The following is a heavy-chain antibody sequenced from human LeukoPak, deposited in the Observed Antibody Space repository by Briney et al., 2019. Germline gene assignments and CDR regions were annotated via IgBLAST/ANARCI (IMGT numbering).Heavy chain of an antibody. CDR3: ARLRAPASFAFDL. J-gene: IGHJ3*01. V-gene: IGHV3-53*04. CDR1: GFTVSRNY. Sequence: PGGSLRLSCAASGFTVSRNYMSWVRQAPGKGLEWVSVIYSGGSTYYADSVKGRFTISRHNSKSTVFLQMNSLRPEDTAVYYCARLRAPASFAFDLWGQGTMVTVSS. CDR2: IYSGGST. D-gene: IGHD2-2*01.